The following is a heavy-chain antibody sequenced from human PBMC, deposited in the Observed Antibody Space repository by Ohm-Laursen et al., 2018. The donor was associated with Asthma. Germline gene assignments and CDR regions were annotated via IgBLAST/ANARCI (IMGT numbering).Heavy chain of an antibody. J-gene: IGHJ2*01. CDR2: ISYDGSNK. V-gene: IGHV3-30*18. CDR1: GFTFSSYG. Sequence: SLRLSCTASGFTFSSYGMHWVRQAPGKGLEWVAVISYDGSNKYYADSVKGRFTISRDNSKNTLYLQMNSLRAEDTAVYYCAKSINYWYFDLWGRGTLVTVSS. CDR3: AKSINYWYFDL. D-gene: IGHD3-9*01.